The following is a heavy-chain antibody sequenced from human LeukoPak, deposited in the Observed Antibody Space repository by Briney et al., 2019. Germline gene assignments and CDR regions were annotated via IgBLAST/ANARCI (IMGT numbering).Heavy chain of an antibody. J-gene: IGHJ4*02. CDR2: ISGSTI. CDR1: GFSFSSYA. D-gene: IGHD1-26*01. CDR3: ARGGAGSGSYFRAVDY. V-gene: IGHV3-48*03. Sequence: PGGSLRLSCATSGFSFSSYAMSWVRQAPGKGLEWISYISGSTIHYADSVKGRFTISRDNAQNSLYLQMNSLRADDTAVYYCARGGAGSGSYFRAVDYWGQGTLVTVSS.